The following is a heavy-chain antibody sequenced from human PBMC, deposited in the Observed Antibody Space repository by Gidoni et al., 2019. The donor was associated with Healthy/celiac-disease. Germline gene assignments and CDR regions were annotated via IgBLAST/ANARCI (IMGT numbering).Heavy chain of an antibody. D-gene: IGHD4-17*01. V-gene: IGHV1-18*01. CDR2: ISAYNGNT. J-gene: IGHJ4*02. CDR1: GYTFPSYG. Sequence: QVQLVQSGAEVKKPGASVKVSCKASGYTFPSYGISWVRQAPGQGLEWMGWISAYNGNTNYAQKLQGIVTMTTDTSTSTAYMELRSLRSDDTAVYYCALESPPNDYGEADYWGQGTLVTVAS. CDR3: ALESPPNDYGEADY.